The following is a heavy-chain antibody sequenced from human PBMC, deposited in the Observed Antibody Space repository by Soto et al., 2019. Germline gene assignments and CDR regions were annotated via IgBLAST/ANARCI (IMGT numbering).Heavy chain of an antibody. D-gene: IGHD3-9*01. J-gene: IGHJ5*02. CDR3: ARDGRYYDILTGYGGHWFDP. Sequence: PSETLSITCTVSGGSISSGGYYWSWIRQHPGKGLEWIGYIYYSGSTYYNPSLKSRVTISVDTSKNQFSLKLSSVTAADTAVYYCARDGRYYDILTGYGGHWFDPWGQGTLVTVSS. CDR1: GGSISSGGYY. V-gene: IGHV4-31*03. CDR2: IYYSGST.